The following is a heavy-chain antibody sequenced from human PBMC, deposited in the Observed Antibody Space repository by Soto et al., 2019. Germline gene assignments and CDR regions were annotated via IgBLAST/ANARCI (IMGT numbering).Heavy chain of an antibody. CDR3: ASSPAFSSSWYGIPPDPSHGMDV. CDR2: INPSGGIT. CDR1: GYTFTSFY. J-gene: IGHJ6*02. Sequence: QMQLVQSGAEVKRPGASVRVSCKSSGYTFTSFYIHWVRQAPGQGLEWMGIINPSGGITNFAQRFQGRVTMNRDMSTNTQYMELSSLKSDDTAVYYCASSPAFSSSWYGIPPDPSHGMDVWGQGTTVTVS. V-gene: IGHV1-46*01. D-gene: IGHD6-13*01.